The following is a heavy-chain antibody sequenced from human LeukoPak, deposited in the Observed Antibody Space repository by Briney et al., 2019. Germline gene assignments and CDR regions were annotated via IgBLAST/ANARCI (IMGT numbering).Heavy chain of an antibody. CDR2: IYHSGST. D-gene: IGHD6-13*01. J-gene: IGHJ4*02. CDR3: ARGSSSSWYERYFDY. Sequence: PSETLSLTCTVSGYSISIAYYWGWIRPPPGKGLEWIGSIYHSGSTYYNPSLKSRVTISVDTSKNQLSLKLSSVTAADTAVYYCARGSSSSWYERYFDYWGQGTLVTVSS. CDR1: GYSISIAYY. V-gene: IGHV4-38-2*02.